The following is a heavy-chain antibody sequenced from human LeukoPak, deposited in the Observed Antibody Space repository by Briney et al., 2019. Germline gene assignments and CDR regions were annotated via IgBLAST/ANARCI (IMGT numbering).Heavy chain of an antibody. CDR2: IFHSGRT. J-gene: IGHJ5*02. Sequence: SETLSLTCSVSAYSISSGYHWGWIRQPPGKGLEWIVSIFHSGRTYYNPSLKSRVTISVDTSKNQFSLKLSSVTAADTAMYYCARVFDGYNYNWFDPWGQGTLVTVSS. CDR3: ARVFDGYNYNWFDP. D-gene: IGHD5-24*01. V-gene: IGHV4-38-2*02. CDR1: AYSISSGYH.